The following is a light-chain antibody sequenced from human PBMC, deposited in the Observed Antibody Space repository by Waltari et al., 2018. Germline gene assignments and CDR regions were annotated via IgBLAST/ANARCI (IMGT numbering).Light chain of an antibody. J-gene: IGLJ6*01. CDR3: CAYAGSDTFI. Sequence: QSALTQPASMSGSPGQSITISCTGSSRDIGSYNLVSWFQQHPGKAPKHLRYDSTNRPSGVSDRFSASKSGSTASLTISGLQGEDEADYYCCAYAGSDTFIFGGGTQVTV. CDR2: DST. CDR1: SRDIGSYNL. V-gene: IGLV2-23*01.